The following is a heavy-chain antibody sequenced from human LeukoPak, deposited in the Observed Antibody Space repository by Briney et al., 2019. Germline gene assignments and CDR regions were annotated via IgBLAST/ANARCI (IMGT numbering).Heavy chain of an antibody. Sequence: GGSLRLSCAASGFTLRNYAMSWVRQAPGKGLEWVSAISGSGGSTYYADSVKGRFTISRDNSKNTLYLQMNSLRAEDTAVYYCAKDHSLLPEYYFDYWGQGTLVTVSS. V-gene: IGHV3-23*01. CDR3: AKDHSLLPEYYFDY. D-gene: IGHD2-2*01. CDR2: ISGSGGST. J-gene: IGHJ4*02. CDR1: GFTLRNYA.